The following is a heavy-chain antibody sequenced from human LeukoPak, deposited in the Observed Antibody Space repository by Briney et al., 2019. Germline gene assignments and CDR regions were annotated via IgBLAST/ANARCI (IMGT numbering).Heavy chain of an antibody. CDR1: GGTFSSYA. CDR2: IIPIFGTA. CDR3: ARAGYCSSTSCYYRLSGGVFDI. Sequence: GSSVKVSCKASGGTFSSYAISWVRQAPGQGLEWMGGIIPIFGTANYAQKFQGRVTITADESTSTAYMELSSMRSEDTAVYYCARAGYCSSTSCYYRLSGGVFDIWGQGTMVTVSS. D-gene: IGHD2-2*03. V-gene: IGHV1-69*01. J-gene: IGHJ3*02.